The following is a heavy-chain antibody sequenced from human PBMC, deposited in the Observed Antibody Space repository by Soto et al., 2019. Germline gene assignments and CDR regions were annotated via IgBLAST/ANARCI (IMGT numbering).Heavy chain of an antibody. J-gene: IGHJ4*02. CDR2: IYWDDDQ. D-gene: IGHD1-26*01. Sequence: QITLKESGPTLVKPTQTLTLTCTFSGFSLSTSGVGVGWIGQPPGKALEWLALIYWDDDQRYSPSLKSRLTITNDTSKNQVVLTMTKMDPVDTATYYCAHRRWVGATHDYLGQGTLVTVSS. V-gene: IGHV2-5*02. CDR1: GFSLSTSGVG. CDR3: AHRRWVGATHDY.